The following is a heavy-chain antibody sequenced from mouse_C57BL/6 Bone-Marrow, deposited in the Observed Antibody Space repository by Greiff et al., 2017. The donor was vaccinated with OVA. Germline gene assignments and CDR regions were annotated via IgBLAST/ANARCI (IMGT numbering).Heavy chain of an antibody. CDR2: IDPSDSET. J-gene: IGHJ2*01. CDR3: ARGGFYYGNSFDY. Sequence: QVQLQQPGAELVRPGSSVKLSCKASGYTFTSYWMHWVKQRPIQGLEWIGNIDPSDSETHYNQKFKDKATLTVDKSSSTAYMQLSSLTSEDSAVYYCARGGFYYGNSFDYWGQGTTLTVSS. CDR1: GYTFTSYW. V-gene: IGHV1-52*01. D-gene: IGHD2-1*01.